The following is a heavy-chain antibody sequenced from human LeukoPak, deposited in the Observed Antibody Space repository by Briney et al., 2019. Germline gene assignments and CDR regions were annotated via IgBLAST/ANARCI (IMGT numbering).Heavy chain of an antibody. V-gene: IGHV3-30*18. CDR2: ISYDGSNK. J-gene: IGHJ4*02. CDR3: AKESGTYSYGH. Sequence: HPGRSLRLSCAASGFTFSSYAMHWVRQAPGKGLEWVAVISYDGSNKYYADSVKGRFTISRDNSKNTLYLQMNSLRAEDTAVYYCAKESGTYSYGHWGQGTLVTVSS. CDR1: GFTFSSYA. D-gene: IGHD5-18*01.